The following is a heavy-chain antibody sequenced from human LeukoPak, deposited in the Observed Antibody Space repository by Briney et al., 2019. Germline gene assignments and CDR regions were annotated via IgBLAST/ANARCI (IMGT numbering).Heavy chain of an antibody. J-gene: IGHJ4*02. CDR3: AGRRKEAAAYDH. D-gene: IGHD6-13*01. V-gene: IGHV3-66*01. Sequence: GGSLRLSCAASGFTVSTNYMSWVRLAPGKGLEWASLLHSDGNKYYAESVKGRFTISTDNSKNTLYLQMNSLRVEDTAVYYCAGRRKEAAAYDHWGQGTLVTVSS. CDR1: GFTVSTNY. CDR2: LHSDGNK.